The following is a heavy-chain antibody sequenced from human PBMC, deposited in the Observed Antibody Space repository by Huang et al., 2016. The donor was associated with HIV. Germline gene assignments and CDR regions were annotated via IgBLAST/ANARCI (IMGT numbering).Heavy chain of an antibody. Sequence: EVQLVQSGAEVKRPGESLKISCKGSRYNFAGYWIGWVRQMAGKGLEWMGSIYFDDSDARYSPSLQGQVTISADTSLYSAYLQWTSLRASDTAIFYCARRRRGGFDIWGQGTLVTVSS. V-gene: IGHV5-51*03. CDR3: ARRRRGGFDI. CDR2: IYFDDSDA. CDR1: RYNFAGYW. J-gene: IGHJ3*02. D-gene: IGHD2-15*01.